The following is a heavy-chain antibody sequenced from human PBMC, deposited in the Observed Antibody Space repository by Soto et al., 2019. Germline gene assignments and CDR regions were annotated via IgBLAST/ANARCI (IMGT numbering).Heavy chain of an antibody. V-gene: IGHV4-30-4*01. CDR2: IYSTGTS. J-gene: IGHJ4*02. D-gene: IGHD6-19*01. Sequence: QVQLQESGPGLVKPSQTLSLTCTVSGGSISSGDYYWSWVRQPPGQDPEHIGSIYSTGTSYYNPCLKSRVTRSLDTSKNQFSLKLISVSAADTAVYYCGRRVAVKPRYFFDYWGQGTLVTVS. CDR3: GRRVAVKPRYFFDY. CDR1: GGSISSGDYY.